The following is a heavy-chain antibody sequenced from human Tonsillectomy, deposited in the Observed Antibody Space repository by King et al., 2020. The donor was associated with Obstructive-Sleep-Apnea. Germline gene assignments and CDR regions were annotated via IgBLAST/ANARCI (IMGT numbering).Heavy chain of an antibody. Sequence: VQLVESGGGLVKPGGSLRLSCAASGFTFSNAWMSWVRQAPGKGLEWVGRIKSKTDGGTTDYAAPVKGRFTISRDDSKNTLYLQMNSLKTEDTAVYYCTTRVPSWGLFKGPYYYYGMDVWGQGTTVTVSS. J-gene: IGHJ6*02. V-gene: IGHV3-15*01. CDR3: TTRVPSWGLFKGPYYYYGMDV. CDR1: GFTFSNAW. CDR2: IKSKTDGGTT. D-gene: IGHD3-10*01.